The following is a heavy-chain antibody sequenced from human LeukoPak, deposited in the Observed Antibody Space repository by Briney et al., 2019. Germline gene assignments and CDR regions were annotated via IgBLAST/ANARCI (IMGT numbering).Heavy chain of an antibody. CDR3: ARTQLTYYYDSSGYLRSYDY. CDR1: GYTFTGYY. J-gene: IGHJ4*02. CDR2: INPSGGST. V-gene: IGHV1-46*01. D-gene: IGHD3-22*01. Sequence: ASVKVSCKASGYTFTGYYMHWVRQAPGQGLEWMGWINPSGGSTSYAQKFQGRVTMTRDTSTGTVYMELSSLRSEDTAVYYCARTQLTYYYDSSGYLRSYDYWGQGTLVTVSS.